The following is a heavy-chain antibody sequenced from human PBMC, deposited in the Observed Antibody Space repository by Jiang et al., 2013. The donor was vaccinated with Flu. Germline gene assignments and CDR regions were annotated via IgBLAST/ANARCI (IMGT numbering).Heavy chain of an antibody. D-gene: IGHD4-17*01. Sequence: GASVKVSCKASGYTFTSYGISWVRQAPGQGLEWMGWISAYNGNTNYAQKLQGRVTMTTDTSTSTAYMELRSLRSDDTAVYYCARDAGGTSGPLYGDYDTPPLFYYYYGMDVWGQGTTVTVSS. CDR3: ARDAGGTSGPLYGDYDTPPLFYYYYGMDV. J-gene: IGHJ6*02. CDR1: GYTFTSYG. V-gene: IGHV1-18*01. CDR2: ISAYNGNT.